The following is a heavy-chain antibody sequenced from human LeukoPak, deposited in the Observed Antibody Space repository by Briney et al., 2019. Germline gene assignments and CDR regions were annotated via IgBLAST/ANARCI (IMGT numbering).Heavy chain of an antibody. Sequence: SETLSLTCTVSGGSISSSSYYWGWIRQPPGKVLEWIGSIYYSGSTYYNPSLKSRVTISVDTSKNQFSLKLSSVTAADTAVYYCARDLGRSWYFDLWGRGTLVTVSS. V-gene: IGHV4-39*07. CDR2: IYYSGST. CDR1: GGSISSSSYY. CDR3: ARDLGRSWYFDL. J-gene: IGHJ2*01.